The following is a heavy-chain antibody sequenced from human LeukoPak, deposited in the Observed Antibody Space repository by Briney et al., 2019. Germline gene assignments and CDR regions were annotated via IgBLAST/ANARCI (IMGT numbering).Heavy chain of an antibody. D-gene: IGHD2-2*01. CDR1: GFTFSSYA. Sequence: GGSLRLSCAASGFTFSSYAMSWVRQAPGKGLEWVSAISGSGGSTYYADSVKGRFTISRDNSKNTLYLQMNSLRAEDTAVYYCAKGWGLGYCKSTSCPQGDYWGQGTLVTGSS. CDR3: AKGWGLGYCKSTSCPQGDY. CDR2: ISGSGGST. V-gene: IGHV3-23*01. J-gene: IGHJ4*02.